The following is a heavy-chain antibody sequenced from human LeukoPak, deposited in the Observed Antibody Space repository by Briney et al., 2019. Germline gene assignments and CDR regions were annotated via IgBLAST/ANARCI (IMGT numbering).Heavy chain of an antibody. D-gene: IGHD4-17*01. Sequence: ASVKVSCKASGYTFTSYYMHWVRQAPGQGLEWMGIINPSGGSTSYAQKFQGRVTMTRDTSTSTVYMELSSLRSEDTAVYYCARDRPHPLMTTVTNGAFDIWGQGTMVTVSS. CDR2: INPSGGST. CDR1: GYTFTSYY. CDR3: ARDRPHPLMTTVTNGAFDI. J-gene: IGHJ3*02. V-gene: IGHV1-46*01.